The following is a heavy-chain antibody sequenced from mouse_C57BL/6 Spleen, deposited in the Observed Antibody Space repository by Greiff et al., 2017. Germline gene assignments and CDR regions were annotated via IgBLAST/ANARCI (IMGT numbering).Heavy chain of an antibody. Sequence: VQLQQPGAELVKPGASVKLSCKASGYTFTSYWMHWVKQRPGRGLEWLGRIDPNRGGTKYNEKFKSKATMTVDKPSSPACMQLSSLTSEDSAVYYCARWGVYYDYVGAMDYWGQGTSVTVSS. J-gene: IGHJ4*01. CDR1: GYTFTSYW. V-gene: IGHV1-72*01. CDR2: IDPNRGGT. D-gene: IGHD2-4*01. CDR3: ARWGVYYDYVGAMDY.